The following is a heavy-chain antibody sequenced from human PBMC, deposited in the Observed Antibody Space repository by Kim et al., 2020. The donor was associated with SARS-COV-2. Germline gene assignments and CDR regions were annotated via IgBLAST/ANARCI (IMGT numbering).Heavy chain of an antibody. D-gene: IGHD1-26*01. CDR3: ARDRSIVGATTADY. J-gene: IGHJ4*02. V-gene: IGHV3-11*06. Sequence: ADSVKGRFTISRDNTKNSLYLQMNSLRADDTAVYYCARDRSIVGATTADYWGQGTLVTVSS.